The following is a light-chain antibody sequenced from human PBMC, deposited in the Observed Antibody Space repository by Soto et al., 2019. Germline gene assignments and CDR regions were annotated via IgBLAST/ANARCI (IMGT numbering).Light chain of an antibody. J-gene: IGLJ1*01. CDR3: GSWDSSLSAYV. Sequence: QSVLTQPPSVSAAPGQKVTISGSGSSSNIGGNSVSWYQQLPGPAPIRLIYYDNKRPSGIPDRFSGSKSGTSATLGITGFQTGDEADYYCGSWDSSLSAYVFGTGTKVTVL. V-gene: IGLV1-51*01. CDR2: YDN. CDR1: SSNIGGNS.